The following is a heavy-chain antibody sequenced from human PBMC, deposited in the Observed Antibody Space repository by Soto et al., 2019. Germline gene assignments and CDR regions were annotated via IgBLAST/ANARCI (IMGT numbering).Heavy chain of an antibody. J-gene: IGHJ6*02. D-gene: IGHD6-6*01. CDR2: IWYDGSNK. CDR1: GFTFSSYG. CDR3: ASLEGSSSHYYYYGMDV. Sequence: QVQLVESGGGVVQPGRSLRLSCAASGFTFSSYGMHWVRQAPGKGLEWVAVIWYDGSNKYYADSVKGRFTISRDNSKNTLYLQMNSLRAEDTAVYYCASLEGSSSHYYYYGMDVWGQGITVTVSS. V-gene: IGHV3-33*01.